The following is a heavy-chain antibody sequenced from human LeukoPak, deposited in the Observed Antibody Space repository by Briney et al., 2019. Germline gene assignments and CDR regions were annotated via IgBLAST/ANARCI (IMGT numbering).Heavy chain of an antibody. D-gene: IGHD4-17*01. Sequence: PGGSLRLSCAASGFTFSSYWMSWVRQAPGKGLEWVANIKQDGSEKYYVDSVKGRFTISRDNAKNSLYLQMNSLRAEDTAVYYCARGSVTTWVWQPGVVDYWGQGTLVTVSS. CDR3: ARGSVTTWVWQPGVVDY. CDR1: GFTFSSYW. V-gene: IGHV3-7*01. J-gene: IGHJ4*02. CDR2: IKQDGSEK.